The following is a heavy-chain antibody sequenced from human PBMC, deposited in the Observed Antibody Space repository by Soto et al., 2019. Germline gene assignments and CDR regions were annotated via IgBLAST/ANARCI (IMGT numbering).Heavy chain of an antibody. V-gene: IGHV4-61*08. J-gene: IGHJ6*02. D-gene: IGHD3-10*01. Sequence: PSETLSLTCTVSGGSVSSGDYFWSWLRQSPGKRLEWIAYIYYSGSTNYNPSLKSRATISVDTSKSQVSLPLTSMTAADAALYYCARSPNYYYYGFDVWGQGTAVTVSS. CDR2: IYYSGST. CDR3: ARSPNYYYYGFDV. CDR1: GGSVSSGDYF.